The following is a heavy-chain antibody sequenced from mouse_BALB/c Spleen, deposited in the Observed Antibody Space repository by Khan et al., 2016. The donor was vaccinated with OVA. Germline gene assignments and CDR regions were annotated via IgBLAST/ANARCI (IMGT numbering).Heavy chain of an antibody. J-gene: IGHJ4*01. CDR3: ARVGYAGTVEY. D-gene: IGHD2-14*01. CDR1: GYTFTNNG. Sequence: QIQLVQSGPELKKPGETVKISCKASGYTFTNNGMNWVKQNPGKGLKWMGWINTYTGEPTYVDDFKGRFAFSLETSATTAYLQIHNLKNEDKATYFCARVGYAGTVEYWGQGTSVNVA. V-gene: IGHV9-1*02. CDR2: INTYTGEP.